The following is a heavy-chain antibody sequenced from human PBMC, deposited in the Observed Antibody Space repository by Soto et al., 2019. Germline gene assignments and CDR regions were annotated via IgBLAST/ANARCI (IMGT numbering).Heavy chain of an antibody. CDR1: GYSLTIYW. J-gene: IGHJ6*02. CDR3: ARGALGYCSSTSCPHLYYYYYGMDV. Sequence: GESLKISWKGSGYSLTIYWSGWVRQMPGKGLEWMGIIYPGDSDTRYSPSFQGQVTISADKSISTAYLQWSSLKASDTAMYYCARGALGYCSSTSCPHLYYYYYGMDVWGQGTTVTVSS. CDR2: IYPGDSDT. V-gene: IGHV5-51*01. D-gene: IGHD2-2*01.